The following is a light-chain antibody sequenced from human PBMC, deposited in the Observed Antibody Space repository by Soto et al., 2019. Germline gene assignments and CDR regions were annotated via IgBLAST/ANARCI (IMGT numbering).Light chain of an antibody. CDR2: AAS. Sequence: DIQMTQSPSSLSASVGDRVTITCRAGQYIGRYLKWYQQKPGKAPKLLIYAASSLHSGVPSRFSGSGSGTDFTLTISSLQPEEFATYSCQQTYRTPITFGGGTKVDSK. CDR3: QQTYRTPIT. CDR1: QYIGRY. J-gene: IGKJ4*01. V-gene: IGKV1-39*01.